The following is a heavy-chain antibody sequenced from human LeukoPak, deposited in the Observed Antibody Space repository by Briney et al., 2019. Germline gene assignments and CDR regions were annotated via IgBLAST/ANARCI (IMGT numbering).Heavy chain of an antibody. V-gene: IGHV3-7*01. J-gene: IGHJ4*02. D-gene: IGHD3-16*01. CDR3: ARDLHDYVWGSYFLDY. CDR2: IKQDGSEK. CDR1: GFTFSSYW. Sequence: PGGSLRLSYAASGFTFSSYWMSWVRQAPGKGLEWVANIKQDGSEKYYVDSVKGRFTISRDNAKNSLYLQMNSLRAEDTTVYYCARDLHDYVWGSYFLDYWGQGTLVTVSS.